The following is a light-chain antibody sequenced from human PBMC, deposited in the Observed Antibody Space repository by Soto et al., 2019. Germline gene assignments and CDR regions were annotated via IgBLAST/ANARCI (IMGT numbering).Light chain of an antibody. CDR1: QSTSIY. V-gene: IGKV1-39*01. Sequence: DIQMTQSPSSLSASVGDRVTITCRAGQSTSIYVNWYQQKPGKAPKLLIYAASSLQSGVPSRFSGSESGTDFTLTISSLQPEDFANYYCQQSYSTPYPFGQGTKLEIK. CDR2: AAS. J-gene: IGKJ2*01. CDR3: QQSYSTPYP.